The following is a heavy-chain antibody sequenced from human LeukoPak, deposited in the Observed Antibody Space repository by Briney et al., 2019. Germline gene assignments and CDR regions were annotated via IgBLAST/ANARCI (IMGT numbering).Heavy chain of an antibody. V-gene: IGHV1-2*02. Sequence: ASVKVSCKAFGYTFTDYYIHWVRQAPGQGLEWMGWINPNSGGTNYAQKFQGRVTMTRDTSISTAYMELSRLRSDDTAVYYCARDRDGAQGGYWGQGTLVTVSS. CDR3: ARDRDGAQGGY. D-gene: IGHD4-17*01. J-gene: IGHJ4*02. CDR2: INPNSGGT. CDR1: GYTFTDYY.